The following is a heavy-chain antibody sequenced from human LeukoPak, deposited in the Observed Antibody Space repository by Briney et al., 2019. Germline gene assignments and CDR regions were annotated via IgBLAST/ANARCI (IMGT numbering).Heavy chain of an antibody. D-gene: IGHD6-19*01. Sequence: SETLSLTCTVSGGSISSGNYYWNWIRQPAGKGLEWIGRIYTSGSTNYNLSLKSRVTIFVGTSKNQFSLKLSSVTAADTAVYYCARVVAGLSGLDYWGQGTLVTVSS. CDR3: ARVVAGLSGLDY. CDR2: IYTSGST. V-gene: IGHV4-61*02. J-gene: IGHJ4*02. CDR1: GGSISSGNYY.